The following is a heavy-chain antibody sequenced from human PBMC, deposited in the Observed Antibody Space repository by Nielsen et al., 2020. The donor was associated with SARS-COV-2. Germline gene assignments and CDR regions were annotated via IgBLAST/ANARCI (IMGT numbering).Heavy chain of an antibody. Sequence: GGSLRLSCTASGFTFGDYAVMWVRQAPGKGLEWVGFIRTKAHGGTTEYAASVKGRFTISRDDSKSIACLQMNSLKTEDTAVYYCTRVYYYGSGSLDYWGQGTLVTVSS. CDR3: TRVYYYGSGSLDY. J-gene: IGHJ4*02. CDR2: IRTKAHGGTT. V-gene: IGHV3-49*04. D-gene: IGHD3-10*01. CDR1: GFTFGDYA.